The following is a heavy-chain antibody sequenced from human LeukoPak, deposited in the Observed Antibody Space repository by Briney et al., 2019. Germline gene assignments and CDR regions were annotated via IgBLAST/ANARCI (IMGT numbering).Heavy chain of an antibody. V-gene: IGHV3-23*01. D-gene: IGHD3-22*01. J-gene: IGHJ4*02. Sequence: GESLRLSCAASGFNLGSYGMSWVRQAPGKGLEWVSSISNDGGGTFSADSVRGRFTISRDNSKNTLFLQMDSLRAEDTALYFCAKGSSGYFFDHWGQGSLVTVSS. CDR2: ISNDGGGT. CDR1: GFNLGSYG. CDR3: AKGSSGYFFDH.